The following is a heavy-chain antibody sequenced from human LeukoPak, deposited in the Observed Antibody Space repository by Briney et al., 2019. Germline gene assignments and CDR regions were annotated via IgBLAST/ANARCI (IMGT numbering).Heavy chain of an antibody. CDR2: IYWDDDK. V-gene: IGHV2-5*02. CDR3: AHRLGRSYGSGRHNWFDP. Sequence: SGPTLVKPTQTLTLTCTFSGFSLSTSGVGVGWIRQPPGKALEWLALIYWDDDKRYSSSLKSRLTITKDTSKNQVVLTMTNMDPVDTATYYCAHRLGRSYGSGRHNWFDPWGQGTLVTVSS. D-gene: IGHD3-10*01. CDR1: GFSLSTSGVG. J-gene: IGHJ5*02.